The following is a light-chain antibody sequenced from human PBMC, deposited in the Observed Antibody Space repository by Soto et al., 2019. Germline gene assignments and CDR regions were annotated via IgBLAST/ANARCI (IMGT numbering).Light chain of an antibody. CDR3: SSYKSSSTRV. V-gene: IGLV2-14*03. Sequence: QSVLTQPASVSGSPGQSITLSCTGTSSDVGAYDFVSWYQQHPDKAPKLMIYEVSNRPSGVSNRFSGSKSVNTATLTISGLQAEDEADYYCSSYKSSSTRVFGTGTKVTVL. J-gene: IGLJ1*01. CDR2: EVS. CDR1: SSDVGAYDF.